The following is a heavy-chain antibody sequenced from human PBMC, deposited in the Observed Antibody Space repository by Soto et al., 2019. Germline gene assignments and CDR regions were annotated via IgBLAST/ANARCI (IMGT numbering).Heavy chain of an antibody. D-gene: IGHD2-15*01. Sequence: QVQLVESGGGVVQPGRSLRLSCAASGFIFNEYGMHWVRQAPGKGLEWVAVIWYDGSNKYYADSVKGRFTFSRDNSKNTMSLQMNSLRVEDTAVYYCARWGCSGSNCNLNQRSFDLWGQGTLVTASS. V-gene: IGHV3-33*03. CDR1: GFIFNEYG. J-gene: IGHJ4*02. CDR2: IWYDGSNK. CDR3: ARWGCSGSNCNLNQRSFDL.